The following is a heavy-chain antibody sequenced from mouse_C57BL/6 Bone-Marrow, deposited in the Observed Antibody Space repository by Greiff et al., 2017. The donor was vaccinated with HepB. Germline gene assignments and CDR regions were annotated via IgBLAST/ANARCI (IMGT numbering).Heavy chain of an antibody. CDR2: IYPGSGST. D-gene: IGHD2-2*01. J-gene: IGHJ2*01. Sequence: VQLQQSGAELVKPGASVKMSCKASGYTFTSYWITWVKQRPGQGLEWIGDIYPGSGSTNYNEKFKSKATLTVDTSSSTAYMQLSSLTSEDSAVYYCARWGGYDGGYYFDYWGQGTTLTVSS. CDR3: ARWGGYDGGYYFDY. V-gene: IGHV1-55*01. CDR1: GYTFTSYW.